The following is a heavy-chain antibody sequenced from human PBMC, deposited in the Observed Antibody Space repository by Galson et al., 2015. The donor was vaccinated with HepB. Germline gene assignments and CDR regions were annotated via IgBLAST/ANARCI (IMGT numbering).Heavy chain of an antibody. J-gene: IGHJ6*02. CDR2: IIPILGIA. V-gene: IGHV1-69*04. Sequence: SVKVSCKASGGTFSSYAISWVRQAPGQGLEWMGRIIPILGIANYAQKFQGRVTITADKSTSTAYMELSSLRSEDTAVYYCARGPPPRSGWYVDYYYGMDVWGQGTTVTVSS. CDR3: ARGPPPRSGWYVDYYYGMDV. D-gene: IGHD6-19*01. CDR1: GGTFSSYA.